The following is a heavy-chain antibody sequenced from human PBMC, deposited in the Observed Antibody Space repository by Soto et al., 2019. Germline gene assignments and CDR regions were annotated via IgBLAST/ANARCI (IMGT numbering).Heavy chain of an antibody. V-gene: IGHV3-49*03. D-gene: IGHD6-13*01. J-gene: IGHJ5*02. CDR1: GFTFGDYA. CDR3: RWGSSWYKIRWFDP. Sequence: GGSLRLSCTASGFTFGDYAMSWFRQAPGKGLEWVGFIRSKAYGGTTEYAASVKGRFTISRDDSKSIAYLQMNSLKTEDTAVYYCRWGSSWYKIRWFDPWGQGTLVTVSS. CDR2: IRSKAYGGTT.